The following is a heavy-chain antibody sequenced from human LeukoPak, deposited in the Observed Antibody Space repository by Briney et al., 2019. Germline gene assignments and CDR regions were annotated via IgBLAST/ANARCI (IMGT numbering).Heavy chain of an antibody. CDR2: IKGKSDGGTT. J-gene: IGHJ4*02. D-gene: IGHD6-19*01. CDR3: TTDGGIAVRPLFDY. V-gene: IGHV3-15*01. Sequence: PGGSLRLSCAASGFTFRNAWMSWVRQAPGKGLEWVGHIKGKSDGGTTDYAAPVKGRFIISRDDSKNTHYLQMNSLRTEDTAVYYCTTDGGIAVRPLFDYWGQGTLVTVSS. CDR1: GFTFRNAW.